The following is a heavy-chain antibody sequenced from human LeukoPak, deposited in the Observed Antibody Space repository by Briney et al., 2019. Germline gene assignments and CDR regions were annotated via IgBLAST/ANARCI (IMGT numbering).Heavy chain of an antibody. Sequence: GGSLSLSCAASGFTFSSYAMSWVRQAPGKGLEWVSAISGSGGSTYYADSVKGRFTISRDNSKNTLYLQMNSLRAEDTAVYYCAKVGCSSTSCYAGGVFWFDPWGQGTLVTVSS. V-gene: IGHV3-23*01. CDR1: GFTFSSYA. CDR3: AKVGCSSTSCYAGGVFWFDP. J-gene: IGHJ5*02. D-gene: IGHD2-2*01. CDR2: ISGSGGST.